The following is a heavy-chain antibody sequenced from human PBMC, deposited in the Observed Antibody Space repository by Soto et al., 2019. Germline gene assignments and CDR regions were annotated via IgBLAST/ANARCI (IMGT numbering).Heavy chain of an antibody. CDR3: ARCPIDHNWFDP. CDR2: IYDSGST. Sequence: SETLSLTCADYGGSFSGYYWSWIRQPPGKGLEWIGDIYDSGSTSYNPSLKSRVTISVDTSNNQFSLRLSAVTAADTAVYYCARCPIDHNWFDPWGQGTLVTVSS. CDR1: GGSFSGYY. V-gene: IGHV4-34*01. J-gene: IGHJ5*02. D-gene: IGHD3-9*01.